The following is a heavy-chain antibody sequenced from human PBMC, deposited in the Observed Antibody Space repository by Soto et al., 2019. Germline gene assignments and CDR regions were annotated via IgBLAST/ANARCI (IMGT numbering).Heavy chain of an antibody. CDR3: ARAGVANWFDP. J-gene: IGHJ5*02. Sequence: PPAALSITCTVSGGSINSGDYYWSWIRQPPGKGLEWIGYIYYSGSTNYNPSLKSRVTISVDTSKNQFSLKLSSVTAADTAVYYCARAGVANWFDPWGQGTLVTVSS. CDR1: GGSINSGDYY. CDR2: IYYSGST. D-gene: IGHD2-21*01. V-gene: IGHV4-61*08.